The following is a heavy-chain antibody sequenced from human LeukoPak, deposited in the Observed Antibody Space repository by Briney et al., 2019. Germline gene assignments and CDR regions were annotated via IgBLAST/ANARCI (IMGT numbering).Heavy chain of an antibody. J-gene: IGHJ3*02. D-gene: IGHD1-1*01. CDR2: ISGSGGST. Sequence: PGGFLRLSCAASGFTFSSYAMSWVRQAPGKGLEWVSAISGSGGSTNYADSVKGRFTISRDNSKNTLYLQMNSLRAGDTAVYYCAKVAGYGRGIWGQGTMVTVSS. CDR1: GFTFSSYA. CDR3: AKVAGYGRGI. V-gene: IGHV3-23*01.